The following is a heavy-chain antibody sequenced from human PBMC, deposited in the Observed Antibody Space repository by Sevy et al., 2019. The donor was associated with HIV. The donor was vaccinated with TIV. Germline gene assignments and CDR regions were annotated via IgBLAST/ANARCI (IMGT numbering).Heavy chain of an antibody. CDR3: AGHGIPGIAVAGYYYYGMDV. D-gene: IGHD6-19*01. J-gene: IGHJ6*02. Sequence: SETLSLTCTVSGGSISSSSYYWGWIRQPPGKGLEWIGSIYYSGSTYYNPSLKSRVTISVDTSKNQFSLKLSSVTAADTAVYYCAGHGIPGIAVAGYYYYGMDVWGQGTTVTVSS. V-gene: IGHV4-39*01. CDR2: IYYSGST. CDR1: GGSISSSSYY.